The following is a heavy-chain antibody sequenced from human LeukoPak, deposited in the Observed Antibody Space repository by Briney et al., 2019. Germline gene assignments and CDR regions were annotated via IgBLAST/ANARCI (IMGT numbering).Heavy chain of an antibody. J-gene: IGHJ4*02. Sequence: IGGATYYADSVKGRFTIPRDNSENTLYLQMKSLRAEDTAVYYCARGDGYNFFDYWGQGTLVTVSS. CDR3: ARGDGYNFFDY. CDR2: IGGAT. D-gene: IGHD5-24*01. V-gene: IGHV3-53*01.